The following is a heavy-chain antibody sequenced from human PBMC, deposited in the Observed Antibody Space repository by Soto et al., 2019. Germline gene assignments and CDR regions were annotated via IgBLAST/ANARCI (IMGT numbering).Heavy chain of an antibody. V-gene: IGHV2-5*02. D-gene: IGHD4-17*01. CDR1: GFSLSTSGVG. Sequence: QITLKESGPTLVKPTQTLTLTCTFSGFSLSTSGVGVGWIRQPPGKALEWLAIIYWDDDKRYSPSLKSRLTITKDTSKNQVVLTMTNMDPVDTATYYCAHSDYGDYVVVMYYFDYWGQGTLVTVAS. CDR3: AHSDYGDYVVVMYYFDY. CDR2: IYWDDDK. J-gene: IGHJ4*02.